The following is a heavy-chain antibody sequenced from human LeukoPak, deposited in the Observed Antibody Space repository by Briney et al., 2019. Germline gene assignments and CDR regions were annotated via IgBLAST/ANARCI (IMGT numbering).Heavy chain of an antibody. CDR2: VNSDGFST. CDR3: AKGSAAGGNYYYDY. J-gene: IGHJ4*02. V-gene: IGHV3-74*03. Sequence: GGSLRLSCAAYGFTFSRYWMHWVRQAPGKGLVWVARVNSDGFSTTYADSVKGRFTISRDNTKSTLYLQMNRLRAEDTAVYYCAKGSAAGGNYYYDYWGQGTLVTVSS. CDR1: GFTFSRYW. D-gene: IGHD6-13*01.